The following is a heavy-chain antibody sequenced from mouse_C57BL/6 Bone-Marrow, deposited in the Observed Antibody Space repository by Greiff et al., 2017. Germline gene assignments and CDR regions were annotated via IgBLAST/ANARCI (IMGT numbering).Heavy chain of an antibody. CDR1: GYTFTDYY. J-gene: IGHJ4*01. D-gene: IGHD4-1*01. CDR2: INPNTGGT. Sequence: EVQLQQSGPELVKPGASVKISCKASGYTFTDYYMNWVKQSQGKSLEWIGDINPNTGGTSSNQKFKGKATLTVDKSSSKAYMALRRLTSEDAAVYYCARRTDWVYYYDMDYWGQGTSVTVSS. V-gene: IGHV1-26*01. CDR3: ARRTDWVYYYDMDY.